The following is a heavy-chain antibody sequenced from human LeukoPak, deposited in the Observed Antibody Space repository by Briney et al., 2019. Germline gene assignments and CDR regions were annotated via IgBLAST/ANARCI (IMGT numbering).Heavy chain of an antibody. CDR1: GGTFSSYA. CDR2: IIPIFGTA. CDR3: ARGRDGYNEFYFDY. J-gene: IGHJ4*02. Sequence: SVKVSCKASGGTFSSYAISWVRQAPGQGLEWTGGIIPIFGTANYAQKFQGRVTITTDESTSTAYMELSSLRSEDTAVYYCARGRDGYNEFYFDYWGQGTLVTVSS. D-gene: IGHD5-24*01. V-gene: IGHV1-69*05.